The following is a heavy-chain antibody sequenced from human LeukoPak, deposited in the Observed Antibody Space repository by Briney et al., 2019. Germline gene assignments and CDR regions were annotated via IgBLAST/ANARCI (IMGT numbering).Heavy chain of an antibody. J-gene: IGHJ4*02. Sequence: ASVKVSCKASGYTFTGYYMHWVRPAPGQGLEWVGWINPNSGGTNYAQKFQGRVNMTRDTSISTAYMELSRLRSEDTAVYYCATGGDVGFGYFDYWGQGTLVTVSS. CDR3: ATGGDVGFGYFDY. D-gene: IGHD3-10*01. V-gene: IGHV1-2*02. CDR1: GYTFTGYY. CDR2: INPNSGGT.